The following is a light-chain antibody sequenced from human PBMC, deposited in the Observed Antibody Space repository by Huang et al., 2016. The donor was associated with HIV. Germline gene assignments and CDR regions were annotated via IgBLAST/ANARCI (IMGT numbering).Light chain of an antibody. Sequence: DIQMTQSPSSLSSSLGDRVTITCQAIQDISTYLNWYQQKPGKAPKLLIYDASNLETGVPSMFSGSGSGTDFTFTISSLQPEDIATYYCQQYDNRITFGGGTKVEIK. CDR3: QQYDNRIT. CDR1: QDISTY. CDR2: DAS. J-gene: IGKJ4*01. V-gene: IGKV1-33*01.